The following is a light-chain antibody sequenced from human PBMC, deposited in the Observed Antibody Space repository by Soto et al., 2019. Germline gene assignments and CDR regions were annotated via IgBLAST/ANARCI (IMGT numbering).Light chain of an antibody. J-gene: IGLJ1*01. CDR2: KDN. V-gene: IGLV1-47*01. CDR1: SSNIGGNY. CDR3: AAWGGSPSEV. Sequence: QPGLTQPPSASGAPGQRVPISCSGSSSNIGGNYVYWYQQLPGTAPKLLIYKDNQRPSGVPDRISGSKSGTSASLAISRLRSDEYAEYYCAAWGGSPSEVFGTGTKVTVL.